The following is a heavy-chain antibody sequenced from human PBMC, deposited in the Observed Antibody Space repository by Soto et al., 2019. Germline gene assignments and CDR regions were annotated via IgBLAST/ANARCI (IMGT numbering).Heavy chain of an antibody. V-gene: IGHV6-1*01. CDR2: TYYRSRFFS. Sequence: SQTLSLTCVISGDSVSSYSAAWNWIRQSPSGGLEWLGRTYYRSRFFSDCAESVKSRIIINPDTSKNQFSLQLKSVTPEDTAVYYCVRDRYSSSGWFDPWGQGTPVTVSS. CDR3: VRDRYSSSGWFDP. CDR1: GDSVSSYSAA. D-gene: IGHD3-10*01. J-gene: IGHJ5*02.